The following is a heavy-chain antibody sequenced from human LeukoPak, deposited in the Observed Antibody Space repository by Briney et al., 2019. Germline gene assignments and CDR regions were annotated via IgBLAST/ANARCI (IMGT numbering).Heavy chain of an antibody. CDR1: GYTFTGYY. Sequence: ASVKASCKASGYTFTGYYMHWVRQAPGQGLEWMGWINPNSGGTNYAQKFQGRVTMTRDTSISTAYMELSRLRSDDTAVYYCASSTVTTAFNYYYYYMDVWGKGTTVTVSS. CDR3: ASSTVTTAFNYYYYYMDV. CDR2: INPNSGGT. V-gene: IGHV1-2*02. D-gene: IGHD4-11*01. J-gene: IGHJ6*03.